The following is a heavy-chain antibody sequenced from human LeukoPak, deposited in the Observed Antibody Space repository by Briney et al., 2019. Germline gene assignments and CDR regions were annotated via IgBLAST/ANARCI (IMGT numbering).Heavy chain of an antibody. J-gene: IGHJ4*02. D-gene: IGHD4-11*01. CDR1: GYSISSGYY. Sequence: SETLSLTCTVSGYSISSGYYWGWIRQPPGKGLEWIGSIYHSGSTYYNPSLKSRVTISVDTSKNQFSLKLSSVTAADTAVYYCARSNFEILSYWGQGTLVTVSS. CDR2: IYHSGST. CDR3: ARSNFEILSY. V-gene: IGHV4-38-2*02.